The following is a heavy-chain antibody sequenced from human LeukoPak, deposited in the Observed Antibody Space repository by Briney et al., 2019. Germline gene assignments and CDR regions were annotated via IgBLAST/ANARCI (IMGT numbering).Heavy chain of an antibody. J-gene: IGHJ4*02. Sequence: GASVKVSCKTSGNTFTRYYLHWVRQAPGQGLEWMGIINPSGYSTTYAQKFQGRVIMTTDTSTTTVYMELSGLRSDDTAVYYCARPSTFYGSGTYYRLDYWGQGTPVTVSS. CDR2: INPSGYST. CDR3: ARPSTFYGSGTYYRLDY. V-gene: IGHV1-46*01. CDR1: GNTFTRYY. D-gene: IGHD3-10*01.